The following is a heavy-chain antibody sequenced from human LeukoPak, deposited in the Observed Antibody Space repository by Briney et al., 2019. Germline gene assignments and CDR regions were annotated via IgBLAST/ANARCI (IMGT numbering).Heavy chain of an antibody. D-gene: IGHD3-16*01. CDR3: ARGSPGLLRYYGMDV. CDR2: MNPNSGNT. CDR1: GYTFTSYD. Sequence: VSVKVSCKASGYTFTSYDINWVRQATGQGLEWMGWMNPNSGNTGYAQKFQGRVTMTRNTSISTAYMELSSLRSEDTAVYYCARGSPGLLRYYGMDVWGQGTTVTVSS. V-gene: IGHV1-8*01. J-gene: IGHJ6*02.